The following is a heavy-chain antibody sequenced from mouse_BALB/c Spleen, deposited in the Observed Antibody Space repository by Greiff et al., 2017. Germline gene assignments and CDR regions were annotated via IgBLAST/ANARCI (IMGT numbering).Heavy chain of an antibody. CDR1: GYSITSDYA. J-gene: IGHJ1*01. CDR2: ISYSGST. D-gene: IGHD1-1*01. CDR3: AKDHYYGSSYWYFDV. Sequence: EVKLQESGPGLVKPSQSLSLTCTVTGYSITSDYAWNWIRQFPGNKLEWMGYISYSGSTSYNPSLKSRISITRDTSKNQFFLQLNSVTTEDTATYYCAKDHYYGSSYWYFDVWGAGTTVTVSS. V-gene: IGHV3-2*02.